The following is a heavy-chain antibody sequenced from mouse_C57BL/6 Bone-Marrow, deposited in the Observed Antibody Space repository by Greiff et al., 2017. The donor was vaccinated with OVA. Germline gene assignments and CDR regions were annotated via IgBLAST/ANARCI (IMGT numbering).Heavy chain of an antibody. V-gene: IGHV1-69*01. CDR1: GYTFTSYW. Sequence: VQLQQSGAELVMPGASVKLSCKASGYTFTSYWMHWVKQRPGQGLEWIGEIDPSDSYTNYNQKFKGKSTLTVDKSSSTAYMQLSSLTSEDSAVYYCARERLLRFDYWGQGTTLTVSS. CDR2: IDPSDSYT. J-gene: IGHJ2*01. CDR3: ARERLLRFDY. D-gene: IGHD1-1*01.